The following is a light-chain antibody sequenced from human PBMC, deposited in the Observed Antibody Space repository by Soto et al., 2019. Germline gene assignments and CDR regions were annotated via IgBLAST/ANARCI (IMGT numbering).Light chain of an antibody. CDR3: QQYYNWPRT. V-gene: IGKV3-15*01. CDR1: QTVSST. CDR2: GAS. Sequence: IVLTQSPGTLSLSPGETATLSCRASQTVSSTLAWYQQKPGQAPRLLIYGASTRATDIPARFSGSGSGTEFTLTISSLQSEDFAVYYCQQYYNWPRTFGQGTKVDIK. J-gene: IGKJ1*01.